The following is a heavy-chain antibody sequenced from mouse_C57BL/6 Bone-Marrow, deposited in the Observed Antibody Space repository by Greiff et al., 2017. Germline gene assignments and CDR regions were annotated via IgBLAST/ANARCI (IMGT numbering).Heavy chain of an antibody. CDR3: AREKLGFLRFAY. CDR1: GYTFTSYW. Sequence: QVQLQQPGAELVMPGASVKLSCKASGYTFTSYWMHWVKQRPGQGLEWIGEIDPSDSYTNYNQKFKGKSTLTVDKSSSTAYMQLSSLTSEDSAVYYCAREKLGFLRFAYWGQGTLVTVSA. V-gene: IGHV1-69*01. CDR2: IDPSDSYT. J-gene: IGHJ3*01.